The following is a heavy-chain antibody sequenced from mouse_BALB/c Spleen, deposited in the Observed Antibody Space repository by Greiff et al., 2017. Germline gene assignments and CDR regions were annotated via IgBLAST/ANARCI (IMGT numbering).Heavy chain of an antibody. Sequence: VQLQQSGAELVRPGTSVKVSCKASGYAFTNYLIEWVKQRPGQGLEWIGVINPGSGGTNYNEKFKGKATLTADKSSSTAYMQLSSLTSDDSAVYFCARYYYGYPYYFDYWGQGTTLTVSS. CDR2: INPGSGGT. V-gene: IGHV1-54*01. D-gene: IGHD1-2*01. CDR1: GYAFTNYL. CDR3: ARYYYGYPYYFDY. J-gene: IGHJ2*01.